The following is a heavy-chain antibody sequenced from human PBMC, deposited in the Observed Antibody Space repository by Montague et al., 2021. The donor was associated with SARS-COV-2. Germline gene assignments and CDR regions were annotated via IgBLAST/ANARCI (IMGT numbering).Heavy chain of an antibody. V-gene: IGHV3-30*04. Sequence: SLRLSCAASGFIFTSYSMHWVRQAPGKGLEWLAIVSFNGANQYYADSVNGRFTISRDNSKNTLCLQMNSLTAEDTAVYFCARVTTGPYVPIDFWGQGTLVTVSS. CDR2: VSFNGANQ. CDR3: ARVTTGPYVPIDF. J-gene: IGHJ4*02. CDR1: GFIFTSYS. D-gene: IGHD1-1*01.